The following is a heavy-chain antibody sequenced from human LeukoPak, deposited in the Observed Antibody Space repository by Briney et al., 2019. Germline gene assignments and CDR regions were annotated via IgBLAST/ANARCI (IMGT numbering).Heavy chain of an antibody. D-gene: IGHD2-15*01. Sequence: PGGSLRLSCAASGFTFSSCWMHWVRQVPGKGLVWVSRINNDGSSTSYADSVKGRFTISRDNAKNTLYLEMSSLRAEDTAVYYCARRDILDYWGQGALVTVSS. CDR1: GFTFSSCW. J-gene: IGHJ4*02. CDR3: ARRDILDY. CDR2: INNDGSST. V-gene: IGHV3-74*01.